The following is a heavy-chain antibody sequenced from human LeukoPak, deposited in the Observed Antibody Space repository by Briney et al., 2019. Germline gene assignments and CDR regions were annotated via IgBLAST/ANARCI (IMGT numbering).Heavy chain of an antibody. CDR1: GFTFSDYY. CDR2: ISSSGSTI. V-gene: IGHV3-11*01. CDR3: ARDLYYDSSGLFGY. J-gene: IGHJ4*02. D-gene: IGHD3-22*01. Sequence: GGSLRFSCAASGFTFSDYYMSWIRQAPGKGLEWVSYISSSGSTIYYADSVKGRFTISRDNAKNSLYLQMNSLRAEDTAVYYCARDLYYDSSGLFGYWGQGTLVTVSS.